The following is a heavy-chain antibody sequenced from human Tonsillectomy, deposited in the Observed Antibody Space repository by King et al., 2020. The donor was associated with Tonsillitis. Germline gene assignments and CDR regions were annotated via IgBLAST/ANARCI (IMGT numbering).Heavy chain of an antibody. V-gene: IGHV3-23*04. CDR3: AKASSIVGATDYFDY. J-gene: IGHJ4*02. Sequence: VQLVESGGGLVQPGGSLRLSCAASGFTFSSYAMSWVRQAPGKGLEWVSAFSVSGGSNYYADSVKGRLTIARDNSKNTLYLKMNSLRAEDTAVYYCAKASSIVGATDYFDYWGQGTLVTVSS. CDR1: GFTFSSYA. D-gene: IGHD1-26*01. CDR2: FSVSGGSN.